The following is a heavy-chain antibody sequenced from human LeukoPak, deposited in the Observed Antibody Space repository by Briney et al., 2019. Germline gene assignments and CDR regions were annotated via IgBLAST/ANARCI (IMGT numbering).Heavy chain of an antibody. CDR1: GGSITSSSHH. D-gene: IGHD1-26*01. CDR2: IYYSGTT. CDR3: ARPTRELLYLCAFDI. V-gene: IGHV4-39*07. J-gene: IGHJ3*02. Sequence: SETLSLTCTVSGGSITSSSHHWGWLRQPPGKGLEWIGSIYYSGTTYYKPSLRSRVTISVDTSKNQFSLKLSSVTAADTAVYYCARPTRELLYLCAFDIWGQGTMVTVSS.